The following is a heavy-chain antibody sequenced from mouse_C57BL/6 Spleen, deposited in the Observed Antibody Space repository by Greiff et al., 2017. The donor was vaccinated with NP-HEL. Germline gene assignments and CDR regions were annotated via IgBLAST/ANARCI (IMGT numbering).Heavy chain of an antibody. J-gene: IGHJ2*01. Sequence: VQLVESGPELVKPGASVKLSCKASGYAFSSSWMNWVKQRPGKGLEWIGRIYPGDGDTNYNGKFKGKATLTADKSSSTAYMQLSSLTSEDSAVYFCASPTYYSNYEDFDYWGQGTTLTVSS. CDR3: ASPTYYSNYEDFDY. CDR2: IYPGDGDT. CDR1: GYAFSSSW. D-gene: IGHD2-5*01. V-gene: IGHV1-82*01.